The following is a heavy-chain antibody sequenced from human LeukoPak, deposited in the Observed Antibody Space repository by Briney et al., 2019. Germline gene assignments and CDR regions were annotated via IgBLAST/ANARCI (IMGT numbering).Heavy chain of an antibody. Sequence: GGSLRLSYAASGFTITIYAMHCVRLAPGTGLEWVAVISYDGSNKYYADSVKGRFTISRDNSKNTLYLQMNSLRAEDTAVYYCARDLYDSSGYYYTPDYWGQGTLVTVSS. CDR1: GFTITIYA. CDR2: ISYDGSNK. CDR3: ARDLYDSSGYYYTPDY. D-gene: IGHD3-22*01. V-gene: IGHV3-30*04. J-gene: IGHJ4*02.